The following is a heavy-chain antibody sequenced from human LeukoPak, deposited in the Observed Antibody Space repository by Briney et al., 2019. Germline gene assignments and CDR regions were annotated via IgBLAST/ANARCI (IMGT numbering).Heavy chain of an antibody. CDR3: AREPRYSYGFDY. J-gene: IGHJ4*02. Sequence: PGGSLRVSCAASGFTFSSYSMNWVRQAPGKRLEWVSSISSSSCYIYYADSAKGRFTISRDNAKNSLYLQMNSLRAEDTAVYYCAREPRYSYGFDYWGQGTLVTVSS. CDR1: GFTFSSYS. V-gene: IGHV3-21*01. CDR2: ISSSSCYI. D-gene: IGHD5-18*01.